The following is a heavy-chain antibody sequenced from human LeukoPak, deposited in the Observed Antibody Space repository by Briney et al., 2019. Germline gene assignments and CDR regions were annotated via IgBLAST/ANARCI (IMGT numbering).Heavy chain of an antibody. CDR3: ARGDRVDY. CDR1: GGSISSGGYY. Sequence: SETLSLTCTVSGGSISSGGYYWSWIRQHPGKGLEWIGYIYYSGSSYYNPSLQSRVTISVDTSKNQFSLKLSSVTAADTAVYYCARGDRVDYWGQGTLVTVSS. CDR2: IYYSGSS. J-gene: IGHJ4*02. V-gene: IGHV4-31*03.